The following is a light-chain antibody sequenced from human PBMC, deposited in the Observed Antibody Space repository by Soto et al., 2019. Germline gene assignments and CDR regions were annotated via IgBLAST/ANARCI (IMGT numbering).Light chain of an antibody. CDR2: AAS. CDR3: QQYYSYPLA. J-gene: IGKJ1*01. V-gene: IGKV1-8*01. Sequence: AIRMTQSPSSFSASTGDRVTITCRASQGISSYLAWYQQKPGKAPKLLIYAASTLQSGVPSRFSGSASGTDFTLTISCLQSEDFATYYCQQYYSYPLAFGQGTKVEIK. CDR1: QGISSY.